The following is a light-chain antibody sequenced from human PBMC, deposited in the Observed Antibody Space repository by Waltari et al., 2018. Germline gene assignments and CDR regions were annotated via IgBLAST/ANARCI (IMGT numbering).Light chain of an antibody. CDR1: TTNIGSNS. CDR2: RND. J-gene: IGLJ3*02. V-gene: IGLV1-47*01. CDR3: AAWDDSLRGFIM. Sequence: QSVLTQPPSASGTPGRRVTISCFGSTTNIGSNSVHWYQQLPGAAPKLLIYRNDQRPSGVPDRFSGSKTGTSASLAISGLRSEDEADYYCAAWDDSLRGFIMFGGGTKLTVL.